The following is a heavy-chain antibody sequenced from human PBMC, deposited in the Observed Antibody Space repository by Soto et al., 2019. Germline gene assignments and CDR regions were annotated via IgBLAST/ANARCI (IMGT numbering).Heavy chain of an antibody. J-gene: IGHJ5*02. CDR3: VRGRGYSYQNYFDL. CDR2: ILNDGTT. Sequence: SETLSLTCTVSDDSISSGDYYWNWIRQPPGKGLEWIGYILNDGTTFYNPSLRSRLTMSVDTSKNQFSLKLNSMTAADTAVYFCVRGRGYSYQNYFDLWGQGSLVTVSS. CDR1: DDSISSGDYY. D-gene: IGHD5-18*01. V-gene: IGHV4-30-4*01.